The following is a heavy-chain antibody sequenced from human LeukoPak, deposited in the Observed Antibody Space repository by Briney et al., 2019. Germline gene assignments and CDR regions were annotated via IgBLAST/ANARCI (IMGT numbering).Heavy chain of an antibody. D-gene: IGHD4-17*01. V-gene: IGHV5-10-1*01. CDR2: IDPSDSYT. Sequence: GASLQISCKGSGYSFTSYWNSWVRPLPGKGLEWMGRIDPSDSYTNYSPSFQGHVTISADKSISTAYLQWSSLKASDTAMYYCARYGDRLDFHFDYRGQGTLVTVSS. CDR1: GYSFTSYW. CDR3: ARYGDRLDFHFDY. J-gene: IGHJ4*02.